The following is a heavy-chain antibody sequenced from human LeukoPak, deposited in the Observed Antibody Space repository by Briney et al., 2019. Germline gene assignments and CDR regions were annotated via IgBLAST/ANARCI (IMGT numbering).Heavy chain of an antibody. J-gene: IGHJ3*02. CDR2: ISAYNGNT. Sequence: ASVTVSCKASGYTFTSYGISWVRQAPGQGLEGMGWISAYNGNTNYAQKFQGRVTITTDESTSTAYMELSSLRSEDTAVYYCAGPGDTDCSSTSCHSVGAFDIGAKGQWSPSLQ. V-gene: IGHV1-18*01. CDR3: AGPGDTDCSSTSCHSVGAFDI. D-gene: IGHD2-2*01. CDR1: GYTFTSYG.